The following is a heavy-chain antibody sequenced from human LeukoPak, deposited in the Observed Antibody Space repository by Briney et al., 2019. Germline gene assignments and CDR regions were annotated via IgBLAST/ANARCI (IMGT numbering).Heavy chain of an antibody. V-gene: IGHV4-59*01. CDR1: GGSFSGYY. CDR2: IYYSGST. J-gene: IGHJ3*02. Sequence: SETLSLTCAVYGGSFSGYYWSWIRQPPGKGLEWIGYIYYSGSTNYNPSLKSRVTISVDTSKNQFSLKLSSVTAADTAVYYCARVLPYYYDSSGYYYRHAFDIWGQGTMVTVSS. CDR3: ARVLPYYYDSSGYYYRHAFDI. D-gene: IGHD3-22*01.